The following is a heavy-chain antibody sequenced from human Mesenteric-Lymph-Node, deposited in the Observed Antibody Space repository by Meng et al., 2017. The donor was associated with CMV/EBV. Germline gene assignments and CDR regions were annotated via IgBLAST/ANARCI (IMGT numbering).Heavy chain of an antibody. Sequence: GESLKISCVASGFTFSSYWMHWVRQAPGKGLVWVSRINSDGSSTSYADSVKGRFTISRDNAKNTLYLQMNSLRAEDTAVYYCARGDSSWPPRGSHFDYWGQGTLVTVSS. D-gene: IGHD6-13*01. CDR2: INSDGSST. CDR3: ARGDSSWPPRGSHFDY. V-gene: IGHV3-74*01. J-gene: IGHJ4*02. CDR1: GFTFSSYW.